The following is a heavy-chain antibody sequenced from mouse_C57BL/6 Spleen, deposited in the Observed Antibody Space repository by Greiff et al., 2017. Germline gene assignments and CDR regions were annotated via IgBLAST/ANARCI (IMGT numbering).Heavy chain of an antibody. Sequence: QVQLQQSGAELVRPGASVTLSCKASGYTFTDYEMHWVKQTPVHGLEWIGAFDPETGGTAYNQKFKGKAILTADKSSSTAYMELRSLTSEDSAVYYCTRWPIYSRAYWGQGTLVTVSA. V-gene: IGHV1-15*01. J-gene: IGHJ3*01. CDR1: GYTFTDYE. D-gene: IGHD2-1*01. CDR2: FDPETGGT. CDR3: TRWPIYSRAY.